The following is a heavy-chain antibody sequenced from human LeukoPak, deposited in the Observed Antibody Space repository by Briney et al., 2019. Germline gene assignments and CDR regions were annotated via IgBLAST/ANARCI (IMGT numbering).Heavy chain of an antibody. CDR2: IWYDGSNK. D-gene: IGHD3-22*01. CDR1: GFTFSSYG. V-gene: IGHV3-33*06. J-gene: IGHJ4*02. CDR3: AKDHYYDSSGYYLPAFDY. Sequence: PGGSLRPSCAASGFTFSSYGMHWVRQAPGKGLEWVAVIWYDGSNKYYADSVKGRFTISRDNSKNTLYLQMNSLRAEDTAVYYCAKDHYYDSSGYYLPAFDYWGQGTLVTVSS.